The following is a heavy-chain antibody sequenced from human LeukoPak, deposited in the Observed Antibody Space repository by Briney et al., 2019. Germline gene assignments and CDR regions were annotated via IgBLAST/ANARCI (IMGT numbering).Heavy chain of an antibody. J-gene: IGHJ4*02. Sequence: GGSLRLSCAASGFTFSSYAMSWVRQAPGKGLEWVSTISASDGGTYYADSVKGRFTISRDTSKNTLYLQMNSLRAEDTAVYYCAKRSLSNSGSCDYWGQGTLVTVSS. CDR1: GFTFSSYA. CDR3: AKRSLSNSGSCDY. V-gene: IGHV3-23*01. CDR2: ISASDGGT. D-gene: IGHD6-13*01.